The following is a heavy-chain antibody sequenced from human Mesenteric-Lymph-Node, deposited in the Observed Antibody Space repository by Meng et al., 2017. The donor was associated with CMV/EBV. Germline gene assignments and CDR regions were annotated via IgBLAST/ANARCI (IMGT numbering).Heavy chain of an antibody. Sequence: GESLKISCAASGFTFSSYEMNWVRQAPGKGLEWVANIKQDGSEKYYVDSVKGRFTVSRDNAKDSLYLQMNSLSAEDTAVYYCARWGHDSGGSTGDPLDYWGQGTLVTVSS. CDR3: ARWGHDSGGSTGDPLDY. CDR1: GFTFSSYE. V-gene: IGHV3-7*01. J-gene: IGHJ4*02. CDR2: IKQDGSEK. D-gene: IGHD3-22*01.